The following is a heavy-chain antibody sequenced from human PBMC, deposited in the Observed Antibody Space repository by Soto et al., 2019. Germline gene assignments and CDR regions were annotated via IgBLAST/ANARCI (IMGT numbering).Heavy chain of an antibody. CDR1: GGSISSGDDF. CDR3: AIDRAKWKDYYYYGMDV. Sequence: QVQLQESGPGLVKPSQTLSLTCTVSGGSISSGDDFWTWIRQPPGKGLEWIGYIYYSGSTYYNPSLKSRLTMSVDTSKNQFALKLRAVTAADTAVYYCAIDRAKWKDYYYYGMDVWGQGTTVSVSS. D-gene: IGHD1-20*01. J-gene: IGHJ6*02. V-gene: IGHV4-30-4*01. CDR2: IYYSGST.